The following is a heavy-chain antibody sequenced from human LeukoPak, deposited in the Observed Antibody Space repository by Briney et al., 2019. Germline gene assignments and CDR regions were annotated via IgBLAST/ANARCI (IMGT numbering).Heavy chain of an antibody. V-gene: IGHV4-39*01. D-gene: IGHD2-15*01. CDR3: AKSGGYGLIDC. Sequence: SETLSLTCAVSGVSTSGSGHYWGWIRQPPGKGLEWIGNIYHSGSTYYNASLQSRVTISIDTSKNQFSLRLNSVTAADTAMYYCAKSGGYGLIDCWGQGTPVTVSS. CDR1: GVSTSGSGHY. J-gene: IGHJ4*02. CDR2: IYHSGST.